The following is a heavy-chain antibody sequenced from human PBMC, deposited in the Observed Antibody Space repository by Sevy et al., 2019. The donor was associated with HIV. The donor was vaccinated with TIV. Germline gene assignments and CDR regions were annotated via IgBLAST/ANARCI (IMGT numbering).Heavy chain of an antibody. V-gene: IGHV3-48*02. Sequence: GGSLRLSCEASGFTLSSYTMNWVRQSPEKGLEWVATFDRTDITHYADSVKGRFIISRDTAKNSLFLQMNSLRDDDMAMYFCVRDERAIASHFDYWGRGTLVTVSS. CDR3: VRDERAIASHFDY. D-gene: IGHD2-21*01. CDR2: FDRTDIT. CDR1: GFTLSSYT. J-gene: IGHJ4*02.